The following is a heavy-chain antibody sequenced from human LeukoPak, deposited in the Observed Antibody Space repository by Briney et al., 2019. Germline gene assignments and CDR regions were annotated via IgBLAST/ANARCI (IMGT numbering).Heavy chain of an antibody. J-gene: IGHJ3*02. CDR3: ARDRTTVTSDAFDI. V-gene: IGHV4-34*01. D-gene: IGHD4-17*01. CDR1: GGSFSGYY. Sequence: PSETLSLTCAVYGGSFSGYYWCWSRDPPEKGLEWMGVINHSGSTNYNPSLKSRVTISVDTSKNQFSLKLSSVPAADTAVYYCARDRTTVTSDAFDIWGQGTMVTVSS. CDR2: INHSGST.